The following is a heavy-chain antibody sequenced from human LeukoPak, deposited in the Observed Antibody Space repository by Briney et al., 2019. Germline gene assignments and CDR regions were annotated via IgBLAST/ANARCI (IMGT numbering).Heavy chain of an antibody. Sequence: GRSLRLSCAASGFTFSSYAMHWVRQAPGKGLEWVTIISYDGTNKYYADSVKGRFTISRDNSENTLFLQMNSLRAEDTAVYYCARSNYYDSRSWGFDIWGQGTMVTVSS. CDR3: ARSNYYDSRSWGFDI. J-gene: IGHJ3*02. V-gene: IGHV3-30*04. CDR2: ISYDGTNK. CDR1: GFTFSSYA. D-gene: IGHD3-22*01.